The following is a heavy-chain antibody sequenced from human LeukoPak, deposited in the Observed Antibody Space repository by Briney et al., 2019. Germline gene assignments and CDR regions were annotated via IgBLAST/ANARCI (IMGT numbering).Heavy chain of an antibody. CDR2: FDPEDGET. CDR3: ARVDPKNDY. CDR1: GYTLTELS. V-gene: IGHV1-24*01. Sequence: ASVKVSCKVSGYTLTELSMHWVRQAPGKGLEWMGGFDPEDGETIYAQKFQGRVTMTRDTSISTAYMELSSLRSDDTALYYCARVDPKNDYWGQGTLVTVSS. J-gene: IGHJ4*02.